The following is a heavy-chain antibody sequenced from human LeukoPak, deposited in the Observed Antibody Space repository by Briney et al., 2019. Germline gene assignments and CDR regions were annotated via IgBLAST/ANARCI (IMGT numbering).Heavy chain of an antibody. D-gene: IGHD2-2*01. CDR3: ARDLIEDCSSTSCYGDY. J-gene: IGHJ4*02. CDR2: IYSGGST. Sequence: PGGSLRLSCAASGFTVSSNYMSWVRQAPGKGLEWVSVIYSGGSTYYADSVKGRFTISRDNSKNTPYLQMNSLRAEDTAVYYCARDLIEDCSSTSCYGDYWGQGTLVTVCS. V-gene: IGHV3-53*01. CDR1: GFTVSSNY.